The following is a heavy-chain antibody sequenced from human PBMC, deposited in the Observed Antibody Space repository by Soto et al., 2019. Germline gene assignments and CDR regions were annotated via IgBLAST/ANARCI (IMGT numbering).Heavy chain of an antibody. CDR1: GFTFSSYA. CDR3: ARDSPGRTMIVVVTPDY. V-gene: IGHV3-30-3*01. CDR2: ISYDGSNK. J-gene: IGHJ4*02. Sequence: PGPSLRLSCAASGFTFSSYAMHWVRQAPGKGLEWVAVISYDGSNKYYADSVKGRFTISRDNSKNTLYLQMNSLRAEDTAVYYCARDSPGRTMIVVVTPDYWGQGTLVTVPQ. D-gene: IGHD3-22*01.